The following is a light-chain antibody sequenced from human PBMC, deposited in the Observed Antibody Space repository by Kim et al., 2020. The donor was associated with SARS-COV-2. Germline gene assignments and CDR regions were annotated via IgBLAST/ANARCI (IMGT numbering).Light chain of an antibody. J-gene: IGKJ1*01. CDR1: QRIERW. CDR3: QQYYTWT. CDR2: KAS. V-gene: IGKV1-5*03. Sequence: LSGSGGDSVTITCRASQRIERWVAWYQQKPGRAPNLLIYKASVLEPGVPSKFSGSGFGTEFTLTIGDLQPGDSATYYCQQYYTWTFGQGTKVDIK.